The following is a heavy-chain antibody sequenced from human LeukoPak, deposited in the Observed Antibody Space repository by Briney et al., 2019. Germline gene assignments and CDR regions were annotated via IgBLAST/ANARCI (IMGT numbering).Heavy chain of an antibody. CDR3: AREARPENYYDSSGSLED. Sequence: AASVKVSCKASGGTFSSYAISWVRQAPGQGLEWMGRIIPILGIANYAQKFQGRVTITADKSTSTAYMELSSLRAEDTAVYYCAREARPENYYDSSGSLEDWGQGTLVTVSS. V-gene: IGHV1-69*04. D-gene: IGHD3-22*01. J-gene: IGHJ4*02. CDR1: GGTFSSYA. CDR2: IIPILGIA.